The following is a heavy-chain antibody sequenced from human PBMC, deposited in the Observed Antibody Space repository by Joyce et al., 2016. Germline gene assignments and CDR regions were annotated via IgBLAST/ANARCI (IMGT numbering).Heavy chain of an antibody. J-gene: IGHJ4*02. D-gene: IGHD6-19*01. CDR1: GFICSKYG. CDR3: ARDGRSSGGDY. Sequence: EVQLVQSGGGLVQPGGSLRFSCAGSGFICSKYGINWVRQAPGKGLEWGSYIGSSGSIKQYSDLVEGRFTISRDIGKNSLYLQMNSLRAEDTAVYYCARDGRSSGGDYWGQGNLVTVSS. V-gene: IGHV3-48*01. CDR2: IGSSGSIK.